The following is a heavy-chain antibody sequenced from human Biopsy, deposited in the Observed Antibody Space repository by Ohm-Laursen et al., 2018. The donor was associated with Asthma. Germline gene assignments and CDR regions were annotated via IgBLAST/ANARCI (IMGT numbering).Heavy chain of an antibody. Sequence: TLSLTCTVSGGSMSSSSYYWGWIRQPPGKGLEWMGSISYTGSAYHNPSLKSRVTISVDTPKNHFSLKLTSVTAADTAVYYCARAVSSSSYWYFDLWGRGDLVTVSS. CDR2: ISYTGSA. CDR1: GGSMSSSSYY. CDR3: ARAVSSSSYWYFDL. D-gene: IGHD6-6*01. J-gene: IGHJ2*01. V-gene: IGHV4-39*02.